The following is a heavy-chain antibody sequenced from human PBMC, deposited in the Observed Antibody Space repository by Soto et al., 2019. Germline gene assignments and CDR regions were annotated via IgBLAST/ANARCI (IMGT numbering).Heavy chain of an antibody. D-gene: IGHD6-13*01. CDR2: IYYSGHT. J-gene: IGHJ4*02. CDR3: AGIIAAAGIGVDY. CDR1: AGSIRNYY. V-gene: IGHV4-59*01. Sequence: SETLSLTCTVSAGSIRNYYWSWIRQPPGKGLEWIGYIYYSGHTTYNPSLKSRVTISVDTSKNQFSLKLSSVTAADTAVHYCAGIIAAAGIGVDYWGQGTLVTVSS.